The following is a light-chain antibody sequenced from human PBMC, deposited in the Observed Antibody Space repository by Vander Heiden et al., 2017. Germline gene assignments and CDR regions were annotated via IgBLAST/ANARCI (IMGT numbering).Light chain of an antibody. CDR3: QTWGSGFLWV. V-gene: IGLV4-69*02. CDR2: VNSDGSH. CDR1: SGHSNYA. J-gene: IGLJ3*02. Sequence: LVVTQSPSASASLAASVNLTCTLNSGHSNYAVAWHQQQPEKGPRYLMKVNSDGSHSRGDGIPDRFSGSSSGAERYLTISSLQAEDEADYYCQTWGSGFLWVFGGGTKLTVL.